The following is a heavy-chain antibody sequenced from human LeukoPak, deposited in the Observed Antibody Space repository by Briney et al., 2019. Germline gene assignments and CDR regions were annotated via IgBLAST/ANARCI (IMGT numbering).Heavy chain of an antibody. D-gene: IGHD2-21*01. CDR1: KFNFRRYS. J-gene: IGHJ3*02. Sequence: GGSLRLSCAASKFNFRRYSMNWVRQAPGKGLEWVSYISSRSHHIFYADSVRGRFTISRDNANNSLFLQMNSLRVEDMALYYCARGADCAGDSCANDALDIWGQGTMVTVSS. CDR3: ARGADCAGDSCANDALDI. V-gene: IGHV3-21*01. CDR2: ISSRSHHI.